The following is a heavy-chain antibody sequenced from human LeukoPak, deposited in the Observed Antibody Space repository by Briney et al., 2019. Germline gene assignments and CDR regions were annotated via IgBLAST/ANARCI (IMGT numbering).Heavy chain of an antibody. V-gene: IGHV4-61*01. J-gene: IGHJ1*01. CDR2: IYYSGST. CDR1: GGSINSGSYY. Sequence: SQTLSLTCTVSGGSINSGSYYWSWIRQPPGKGLEWIGYIYYSGSTNYNPSLKSRVTISVDTSKNQLSLKLSSVTAADTAVYYCARLKYYYDSSGYRAEYFQHWGQGTLVTASS. D-gene: IGHD3-22*01. CDR3: ARLKYYYDSSGYRAEYFQH.